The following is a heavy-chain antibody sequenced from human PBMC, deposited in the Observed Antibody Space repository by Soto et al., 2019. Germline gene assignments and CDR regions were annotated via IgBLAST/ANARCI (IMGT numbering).Heavy chain of an antibody. CDR2: INHSGST. CDR3: ARAVAVSIRGYYGSGSYYALDY. D-gene: IGHD3-10*01. Sequence: SETLSLTCAVYGGSFSGYYWSWIRQPPGKGLEWIGEINHSGSTNYNPSLKSRVTISVDTSKNQFSLKLSSVTAADTAVYYCARAVAVSIRGYYGSGSYYALDYWGQGTLVTVSS. CDR1: GGSFSGYY. V-gene: IGHV4-34*01. J-gene: IGHJ4*02.